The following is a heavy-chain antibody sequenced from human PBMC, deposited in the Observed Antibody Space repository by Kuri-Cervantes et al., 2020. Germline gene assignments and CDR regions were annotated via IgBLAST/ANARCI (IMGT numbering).Heavy chain of an antibody. J-gene: IGHJ4*02. CDR1: GFTFSSYW. V-gene: IGHV3-48*04. CDR3: AKDLYRDDFLGVFDY. Sequence: GESLKISCAASGFTFSSYWMSWVRQAPGKGLEWVSYISSSGSTIYYADSVKGRFTISRDNAKNSLYLQMNSLRAEDTAVYYCAKDLYRDDFLGVFDYWGQGTLVTVSS. D-gene: IGHD3-3*01. CDR2: ISSSGSTI.